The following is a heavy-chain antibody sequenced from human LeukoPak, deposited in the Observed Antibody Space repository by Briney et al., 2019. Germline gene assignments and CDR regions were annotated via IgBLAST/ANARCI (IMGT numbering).Heavy chain of an antibody. Sequence: KPSEPLSLTCTVSGGSISSYYWSWIRQPPGKGLEWIGYNYYSGSTNYNPSLNSRVIISVDTSKNQFSLKLNSVTAADTAVYYCAAYGDHIGYFDYWGQGTLVTVSS. CDR1: GGSISSYY. D-gene: IGHD4-17*01. CDR3: AAYGDHIGYFDY. CDR2: NYYSGST. V-gene: IGHV4-59*01. J-gene: IGHJ4*02.